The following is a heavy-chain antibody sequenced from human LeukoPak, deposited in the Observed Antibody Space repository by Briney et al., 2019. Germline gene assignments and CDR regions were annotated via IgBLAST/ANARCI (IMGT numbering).Heavy chain of an antibody. J-gene: IGHJ4*02. D-gene: IGHD3-22*01. Sequence: GESLRLSCAASGFTFGIYAMSWVRQAPGKGLQWVSSITSRGESTWYVDSVKGRFTITGDNSENTLYLQMHSLRAEDTAVYYCARDRPNYYGSDGHYYRRDGDYWGRGTLVSVSS. V-gene: IGHV3-23*01. CDR1: GFTFGIYA. CDR2: ITSRGEST. CDR3: ARDRPNYYGSDGHYYRRDGDY.